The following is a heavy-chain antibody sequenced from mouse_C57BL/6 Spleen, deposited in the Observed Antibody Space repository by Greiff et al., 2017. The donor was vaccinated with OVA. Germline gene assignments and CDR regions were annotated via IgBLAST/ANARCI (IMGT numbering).Heavy chain of an antibody. CDR1: GYTFTSYW. V-gene: IGHV1-7*01. J-gene: IGHJ1*03. D-gene: IGHD1-1*01. Sequence: QVLLQQSGAELAKPGASVKLSCKASGYTFTSYWMHWVKQRPGQGLEWIGYINPSSGYTTYNQKSKDKATLTADKSSSTAYMQLSSLTYEDSAVYYCARQYGSTYWYFDVWGTGTTVTVSS. CDR3: ARQYGSTYWYFDV. CDR2: INPSSGYT.